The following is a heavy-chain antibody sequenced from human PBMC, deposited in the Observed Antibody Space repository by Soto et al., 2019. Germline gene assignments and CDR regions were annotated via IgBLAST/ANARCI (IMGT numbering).Heavy chain of an antibody. CDR3: ARGGGNDYGDYPGAFDI. Sequence: QVQLQESGPGLVKPSETLSLTCTVSGGSISSYYWSWIRQPPGKGLEWIGYIYYSGSTNYNPSLKSRVTISVDTSKNQFSLKLSSVTAADTAVYYCARGGGNDYGDYPGAFDIWGQGTMVTVSS. V-gene: IGHV4-59*01. CDR2: IYYSGST. D-gene: IGHD4-17*01. J-gene: IGHJ3*02. CDR1: GGSISSYY.